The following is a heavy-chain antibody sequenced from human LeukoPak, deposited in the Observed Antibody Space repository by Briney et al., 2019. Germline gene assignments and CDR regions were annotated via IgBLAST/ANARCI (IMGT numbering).Heavy chain of an antibody. Sequence: SETLSLTCTVSGGSISSYYWSWIRQPAGKGLEWIGRIYTSGSTNYNPSLKSRVTMSLDTSKNQFSLKLSSVTAADTAVYYCARERYYYDSSGYAYFDYWGQGTLVTVSS. CDR1: GGSISSYY. CDR3: ARERYYYDSSGYAYFDY. V-gene: IGHV4-4*07. CDR2: IYTSGST. J-gene: IGHJ4*02. D-gene: IGHD3-22*01.